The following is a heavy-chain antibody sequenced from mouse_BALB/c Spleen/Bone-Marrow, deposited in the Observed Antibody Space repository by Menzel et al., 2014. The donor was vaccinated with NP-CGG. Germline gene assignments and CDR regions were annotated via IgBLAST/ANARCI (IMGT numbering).Heavy chain of an antibody. D-gene: IGHD2-4*01. CDR3: TRNDYGGFAY. V-gene: IGHV1S127*01. CDR2: IDPSDSYT. CDR1: GYTFTSYW. Sequence: QVQLKESGAGLAKPGASVKMSCKASGYTFTSYWMHWVKQRPGQGLEWIGTIDPSDSYTSYNQKFKGKATLTVDTSSSTAYMQLSSLTSEDSAVYYCTRNDYGGFAYWGQGTLVTVSA. J-gene: IGHJ3*01.